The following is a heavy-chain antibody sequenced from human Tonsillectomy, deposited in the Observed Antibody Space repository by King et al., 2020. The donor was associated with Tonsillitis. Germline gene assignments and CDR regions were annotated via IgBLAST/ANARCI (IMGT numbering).Heavy chain of an antibody. D-gene: IGHD3-3*01. CDR3: ATEGWASAAGGSEMLE. CDR2: ISFDGSGR. Sequence: VQLVESGGGVVQPGRSLRLSCAASGFTFSDYGMHWVRQAPGKGLEWVALISFDGSGRYYADSVKGRFTISRDKSKNTLYLQMNSLRDEDMAVYYCATEGWASAAGGSEMLEWGQGTLVTVSS. J-gene: IGHJ4*02. CDR1: GFTFSDYG. V-gene: IGHV3-33*05.